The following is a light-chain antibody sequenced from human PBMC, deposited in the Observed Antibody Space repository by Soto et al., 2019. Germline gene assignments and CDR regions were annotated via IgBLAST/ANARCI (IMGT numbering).Light chain of an antibody. CDR3: QQSYSTPLT. J-gene: IGKJ4*01. Sequence: DIQMTQSPSSLSASVGDRVTITCRASQSISSYLNWYQQKPGKAPKVLIYAASSLQSGVPSRFSGSGSGADFTLTIRSLQPEDFGTYYCQQSYSTPLTFGGGTKVEIK. V-gene: IGKV1-39*01. CDR2: AAS. CDR1: QSISSY.